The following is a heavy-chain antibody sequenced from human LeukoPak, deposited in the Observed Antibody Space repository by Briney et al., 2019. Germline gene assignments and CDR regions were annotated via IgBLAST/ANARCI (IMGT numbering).Heavy chain of an antibody. J-gene: IGHJ4*02. D-gene: IGHD6-19*01. CDR3: AKDREAVAGEIDY. CDR1: GFTFEDYA. Sequence: HPGGSLRLSCAASGFTFEDYAMHWVRQAPGKGLEWVSRISWNSGSIGYADSVKGRFTISRDNAKNSLYLQMNSLRAEYMALYYCAKDREAVAGEIDYWGQGTLVTVSS. CDR2: ISWNSGSI. V-gene: IGHV3-9*03.